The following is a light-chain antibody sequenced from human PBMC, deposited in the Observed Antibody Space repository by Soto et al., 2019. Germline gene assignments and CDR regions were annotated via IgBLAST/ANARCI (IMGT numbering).Light chain of an antibody. CDR3: SSYAGSNWYV. Sequence: PPAPGGPGQSINISRLGTKINVGGYNYVPWYEQYPGKAPSLIIYEVSERPSGVPDRFSGSKSGNTAPLTVSGLQTADEADYYCSSYAGSNWYVFGTGTKATVL. V-gene: IGLV2-8*01. CDR1: KINVGGYNY. CDR2: EVS. J-gene: IGLJ1*01.